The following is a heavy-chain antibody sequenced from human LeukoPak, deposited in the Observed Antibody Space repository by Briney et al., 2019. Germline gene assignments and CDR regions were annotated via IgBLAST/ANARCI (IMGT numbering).Heavy chain of an antibody. CDR1: GYTFTGYY. Sequence: GASVKVSCKASGYTFTGYYMHWVRQATGQGLGWMGWMNPNSGNTGYAQKFQGRVTITRNTSISTAYMELSSLRSEDTAVYYCARVGKIEAFDIWGQGTMVTVSS. V-gene: IGHV1-8*03. CDR3: ARVGKIEAFDI. J-gene: IGHJ3*02. CDR2: MNPNSGNT.